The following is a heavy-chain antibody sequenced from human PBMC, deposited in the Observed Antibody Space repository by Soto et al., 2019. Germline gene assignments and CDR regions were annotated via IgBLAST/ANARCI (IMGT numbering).Heavy chain of an antibody. CDR3: AKRFMGYCNSGRCAGAFDI. V-gene: IGHV3-9*01. Sequence: EVQLVESGGGLVQPGRSLRLSCAASGFIFHDYAMHWVRQLPGKGLEWVSGISHNTETIVYADSVKGRFTISRDNAKNSLYLQMNSLRTEDTALFYCAKRFMGYCNSGRCAGAFDIWGQGTMVTVSS. J-gene: IGHJ3*02. CDR2: ISHNTETI. D-gene: IGHD2-15*01. CDR1: GFIFHDYA.